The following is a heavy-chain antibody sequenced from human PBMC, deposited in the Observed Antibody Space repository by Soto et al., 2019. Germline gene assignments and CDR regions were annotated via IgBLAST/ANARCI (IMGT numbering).Heavy chain of an antibody. Sequence: ASVKVSCKASGYIFTSYYMRWVRQAPGQGLEWMGIINPSGGSTSYAQKFQGRVTMTRDTSTSTVYMELSSLRSEDTAVYYCARGHCSGGSCYSIDYWGQGTLVTVSS. J-gene: IGHJ4*02. CDR2: INPSGGST. V-gene: IGHV1-46*01. CDR3: ARGHCSGGSCYSIDY. D-gene: IGHD2-15*01. CDR1: GYIFTSYY.